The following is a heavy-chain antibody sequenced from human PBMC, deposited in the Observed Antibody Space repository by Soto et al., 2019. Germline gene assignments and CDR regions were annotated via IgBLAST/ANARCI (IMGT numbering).Heavy chain of an antibody. CDR3: AKPTVTTFSYLDAFDI. Sequence: SETLSLTCTVSGYSISSSIYYSGWIPQPPRKGKERIGSIYYSGSTYYNPSLKSRVTISVDTSKNQFSLKLSSVTAADTAVYYCAKPTVTTFSYLDAFDIWGQGTMVTVSS. CDR1: GYSISSSIYY. V-gene: IGHV4-39*01. J-gene: IGHJ3*02. CDR2: IYYSGST. D-gene: IGHD4-4*01.